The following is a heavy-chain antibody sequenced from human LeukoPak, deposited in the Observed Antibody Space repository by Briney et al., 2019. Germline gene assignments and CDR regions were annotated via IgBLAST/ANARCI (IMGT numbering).Heavy chain of an antibody. V-gene: IGHV3-21*01. CDR2: ISSVSTYI. J-gene: IGHJ6*02. CDR1: GFTFSSYT. Sequence: PGGSLRLSCAASGFTFSSYTMHWVRQAPGKGLEWVSSISSVSTYIYYADSMKGRFTISRDNAKNSLYLQMNSLRAEDTAVYYCARDRGGYSSSWYRPDGMDVWGQGTTVTVSS. D-gene: IGHD6-13*01. CDR3: ARDRGGYSSSWYRPDGMDV.